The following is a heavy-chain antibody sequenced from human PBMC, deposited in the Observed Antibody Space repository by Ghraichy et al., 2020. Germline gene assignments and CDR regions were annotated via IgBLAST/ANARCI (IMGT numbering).Heavy chain of an antibody. D-gene: IGHD4-23*01. V-gene: IGHV4-34*01. CDR2: INHSGST. J-gene: IGHJ4*02. CDR3: ARGKKWDIRWRRGASFDY. CDR1: GGSFSGYY. Sequence: SETLSLTCAVYGGSFSGYYWSWIRQPPGKGLEWIGEINHSGSTNYNPSLKSRVTISVDTSKNQFSLKLSSVTAADTAVYYCARGKKWDIRWRRGASFDYWGQGTLVTVSS.